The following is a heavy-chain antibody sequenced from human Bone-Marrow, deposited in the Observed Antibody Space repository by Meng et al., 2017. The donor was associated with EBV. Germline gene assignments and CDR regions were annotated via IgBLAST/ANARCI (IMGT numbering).Heavy chain of an antibody. Sequence: QLQLQESGSGLVKPSQTLPLTCAVSGGSISSGDYSWSWIRQPPGKGLEWIGNIYHSGSTFYNSSLNSRVTISVDRSKNQFSLKLTSVTAADTAVYYCARGNTFPEYYFGYWGQGTLVTVSS. CDR2: IYHSGST. CDR3: ARGNTFPEYYFGY. V-gene: IGHV4-30-2*01. D-gene: IGHD2/OR15-2a*01. J-gene: IGHJ4*02. CDR1: GGSISSGDYS.